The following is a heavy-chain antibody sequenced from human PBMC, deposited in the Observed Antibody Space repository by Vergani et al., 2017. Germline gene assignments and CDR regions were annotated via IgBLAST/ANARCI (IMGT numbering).Heavy chain of an antibody. CDR2: ISWDGGST. J-gene: IGHJ6*02. V-gene: IGHV3-43D*04. Sequence: EVQLVESGGVVVQPGGSLRLSCAASGFTFDDYAMHWVRQAPGKGLEWVSLISWDGGSTYYADSVKGRFTISRDNSKNSLYLQMNSLRAEDTALYYCAKDHSGSGVYYYYGMDVWGQGTTVTVSS. CDR1: GFTFDDYA. D-gene: IGHD5-12*01. CDR3: AKDHSGSGVYYYYGMDV.